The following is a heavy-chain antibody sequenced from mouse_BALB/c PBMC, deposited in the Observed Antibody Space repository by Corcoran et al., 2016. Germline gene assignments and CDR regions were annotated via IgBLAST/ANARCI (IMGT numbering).Heavy chain of an antibody. V-gene: IGHV14-3*02. CDR1: GFNIKDTY. J-gene: IGHJ2*01. CDR3: ARFPPYYYGYDYFDY. D-gene: IGHD1-2*01. Sequence: EVQLQQSGAELVKPGASVKLSCTASGFNIKDTYMHWGKQRPEQGLEWIGRIDPANGNTKYDPKFQGTAIRTADTSSNTAYLQLISLTSEDTAVYYCARFPPYYYGYDYFDYWGQGTTLTVSS. CDR2: IDPANGNT.